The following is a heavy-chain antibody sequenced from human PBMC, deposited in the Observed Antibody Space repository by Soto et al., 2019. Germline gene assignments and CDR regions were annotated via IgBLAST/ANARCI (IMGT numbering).Heavy chain of an antibody. J-gene: IGHJ6*03. CDR1: GGTXGGYC. Sequence: GGSLRLPCAAAGGTXGGYCRHWVRQAPGKGLVWVSRINSDGSSTSYADSVKGRFTISRDNAKNTLYLQMNSLRAEDTAVYYCARGGYYYYMDVWGKGTTVTVSS. CDR3: ARGGYYYYMDV. V-gene: IGHV3-74*01. CDR2: INSDGSST.